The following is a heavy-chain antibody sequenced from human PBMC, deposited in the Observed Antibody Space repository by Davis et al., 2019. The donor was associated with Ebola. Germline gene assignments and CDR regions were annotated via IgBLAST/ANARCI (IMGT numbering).Heavy chain of an antibody. CDR1: GYTFTSYA. V-gene: IGHV1-18*01. CDR2: ISAYNGNT. D-gene: IGHD5-18*01. J-gene: IGHJ6*02. Sequence: ASVKVSCKAFGYTFTSYATSWVRQAPGQGLEWMGWISAYNGNTNYAQKLQGRVTMTTDTSTSTAYMELRSLRSDDTAVYYCARVGGVQLWATYYYYYGMDVWGQGTTVTVSS. CDR3: ARVGGVQLWATYYYYYGMDV.